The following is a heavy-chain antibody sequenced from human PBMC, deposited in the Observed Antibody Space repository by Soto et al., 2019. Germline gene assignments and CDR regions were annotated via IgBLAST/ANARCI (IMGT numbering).Heavy chain of an antibody. D-gene: IGHD1-26*01. CDR3: ASRGSGSYCDY. V-gene: IGHV3-23*01. J-gene: IGHJ4*02. CDR1: GFTFSSYA. Sequence: EVQLLESGGGLVQPGGSLRLSCAASGFTFSSYAMRWVRQAPGKGLEWVSAISGSGGSTYYADSVKGRFTISRDNSKNTLYLQMNSLRAGDTAVYYFASRGSGSYCDYWGQGTLVTVSS. CDR2: ISGSGGST.